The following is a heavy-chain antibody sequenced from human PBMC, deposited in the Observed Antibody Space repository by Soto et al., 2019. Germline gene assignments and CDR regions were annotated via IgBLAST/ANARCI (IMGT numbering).Heavy chain of an antibody. CDR1: GGSISSGGYC. J-gene: IGHJ2*01. V-gene: IGHV4-31*03. D-gene: IGHD3-16*01. Sequence: QVQLQESGPGLVKPSQTLSLTCTVSGGSISSGGYCWSWIRQHPGKGLEWIGYTKYSGSTYYNPSRGSRVTISVDTSKNQFSPKLSSVTAADTAVYFCGRDYGGAWYFDLWGRGTLVTVSS. CDR3: GRDYGGAWYFDL. CDR2: TKYSGST.